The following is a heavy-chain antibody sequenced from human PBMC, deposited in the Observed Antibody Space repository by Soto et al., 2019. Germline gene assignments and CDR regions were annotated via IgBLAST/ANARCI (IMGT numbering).Heavy chain of an antibody. D-gene: IGHD2-2*01. CDR2: IYPGDSDT. CDR1: GYSFTSYL. V-gene: IGHV5-51*01. CDR3: ARALLPQLPLNWFDP. J-gene: IGHJ5*02. Sequence: PGESLKISCKGSGYSFTSYLIGWVRQMPGKGLEWMGIIYPGDSDTRYSPSFQGQVTISADKSISTAYLQWSSLKASDTAMYYCARALLPQLPLNWFDPWGHGTLVTLSS.